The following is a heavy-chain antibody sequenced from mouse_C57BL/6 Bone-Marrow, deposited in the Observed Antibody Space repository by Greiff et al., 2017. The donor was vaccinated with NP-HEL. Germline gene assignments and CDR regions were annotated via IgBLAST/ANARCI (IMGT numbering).Heavy chain of an antibody. J-gene: IGHJ4*01. D-gene: IGHD2-1*01. CDR3: TVYYGKGDYAMDY. CDR1: GFTFSNYW. Sequence: EVKVVESGGGLVQPGGSMKLSCVASGFTFSNYWMNWVRQSPEKGLEWVAQIRLKSDNYAPHYAESVKGRFNISRDDSKSSVYLQMNNLRAEDTGIYYCTVYYGKGDYAMDYWGQGTSVTVSS. CDR2: IRLKSDNYAP. V-gene: IGHV6-3*01.